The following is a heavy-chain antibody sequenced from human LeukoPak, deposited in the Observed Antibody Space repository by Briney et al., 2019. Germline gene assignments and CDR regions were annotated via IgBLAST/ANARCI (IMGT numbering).Heavy chain of an antibody. CDR1: GFTFSSHW. D-gene: IGHD6-13*01. J-gene: IGHJ4*02. Sequence: GGSLRLSCAASGFTFSSHWMHWVRQAPGKGLMWVSRISPDGSSTTYVDSVKGRFTFSRDNAKTTLYLQMNSLRAEDTAVYYCARDLSGSSWRNFESWGQGTLVTVSS. CDR2: ISPDGSST. CDR3: ARDLSGSSWRNFES. V-gene: IGHV3-74*01.